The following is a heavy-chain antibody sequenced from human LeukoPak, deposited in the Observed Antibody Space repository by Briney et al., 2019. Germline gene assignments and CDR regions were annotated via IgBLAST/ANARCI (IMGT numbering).Heavy chain of an antibody. J-gene: IGHJ4*02. CDR1: GNSW. D-gene: IGHD2/OR15-2a*01. Sequence: GGALSLSCAASGNSWMHCVRQVPGGGLVWVSHINSDGSWTSYADSVKGRFTISKDNAKNTVYLQMNSLRAEDTAVYYCVSFYETYWGRGTLVTVSS. CDR2: INSDGSWT. V-gene: IGHV3-74*01. CDR3: VSFYETY.